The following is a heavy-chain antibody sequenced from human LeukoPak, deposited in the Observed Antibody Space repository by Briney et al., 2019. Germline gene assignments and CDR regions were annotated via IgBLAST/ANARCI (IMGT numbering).Heavy chain of an antibody. J-gene: IGHJ3*02. V-gene: IGHV4-30-4*01. D-gene: IGHD3-10*01. Sequence: SQTLSLTCSVSGDSISSGDYDWSWIRQPPGKGLEWIGYIYSSGSTYYNPSLKSRVTISVDTSKNQFSLKLSSVTAADTAVCYCARDGNAMVRGYAFEIWGQGTMVTVSS. CDR2: IYSSGST. CDR1: GDSISSGDYD. CDR3: ARDGNAMVRGYAFEI.